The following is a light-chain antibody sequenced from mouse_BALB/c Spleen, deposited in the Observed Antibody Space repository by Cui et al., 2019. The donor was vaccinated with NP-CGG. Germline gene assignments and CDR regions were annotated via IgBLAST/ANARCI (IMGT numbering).Light chain of an antibody. CDR3: ALWYSNHWV. CDR2: GTN. J-gene: IGLJ1*01. CDR1: TGAVTTNNF. Sequence: QAVVTQESALTTSPGETVTLTCRSSTGAVTTNNFANWVQEKPDHLFTGLIGGTNNRAPSVPARFSGSLIGDKAALTITGAQTEDEAIYFCALWYSNHWVFGGGTKLTV. V-gene: IGLV1*01.